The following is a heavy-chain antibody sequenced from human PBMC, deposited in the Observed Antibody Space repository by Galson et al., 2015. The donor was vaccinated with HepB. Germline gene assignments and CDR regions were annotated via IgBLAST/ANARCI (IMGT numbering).Heavy chain of an antibody. CDR3: ARELETRGFDY. CDR2: ITSSTSYT. Sequence: SLRLSCAASGFTFIDHYMSWLRQAPGKGLEWVSCITSSTSYTKYADSVKGRFTISRDNAKNSLYLQMNSLRAEDTAVYYCARELETRGFDYWGQGTLVTVSS. V-gene: IGHV3-11*05. D-gene: IGHD1-7*01. J-gene: IGHJ4*02. CDR1: GFTFIDHY.